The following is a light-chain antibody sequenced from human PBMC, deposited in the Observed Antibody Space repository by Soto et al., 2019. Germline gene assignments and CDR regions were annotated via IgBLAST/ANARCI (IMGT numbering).Light chain of an antibody. V-gene: IGKV1-5*01. J-gene: IGKJ1*01. Sequence: DIQMTRSPPPCFPSEEKKVTKTSRPSQSISSWLAWYQQKPGKAPKLLIYDASSLESGVPSRFSGSGSRTEFTLTISSLQPDDFATYYCQQYNSYSRTFGQGTKV. CDR2: DAS. CDR3: QQYNSYSRT. CDR1: QSISSW.